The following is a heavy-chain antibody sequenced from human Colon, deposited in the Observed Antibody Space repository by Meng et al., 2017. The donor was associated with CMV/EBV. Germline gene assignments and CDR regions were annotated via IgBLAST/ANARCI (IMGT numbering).Heavy chain of an antibody. CDR2: IDANSGGT. CDR3: ARDGIRGVFFFDY. D-gene: IGHD1-14*01. CDR1: GFTFTGHY. J-gene: IGHJ4*02. Sequence: QVQLGQSGGEVKEPGASVKGSCKASGFTFTGHYMHWVRQAPGQGLEWMGWIDANSGGTNYAQKFQGRLTMTRDTSISTVYMELNRLRSDDTAVYFCARDGIRGVFFFDYWGQGTLVTVSS. V-gene: IGHV1-2*02.